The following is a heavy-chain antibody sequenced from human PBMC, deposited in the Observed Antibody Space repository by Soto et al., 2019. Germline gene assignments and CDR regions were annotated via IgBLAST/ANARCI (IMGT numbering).Heavy chain of an antibody. D-gene: IGHD3-10*01. Sequence: QVQLVESGGDVVQPGRSLRLSCAASEFTFSSHGMHWVRQAPGKGLEWVGVIWADGSNERYADSVKGRFTISRDHSKNTLFLQMSILRAEDTAVYYCARERSFGENHYDNDVWGTGMKVPVSS. CDR1: EFTFSSHG. CDR3: ARERSFGENHYDNDV. CDR2: IWADGSNE. V-gene: IGHV3-33*01. J-gene: IGHJ6*03.